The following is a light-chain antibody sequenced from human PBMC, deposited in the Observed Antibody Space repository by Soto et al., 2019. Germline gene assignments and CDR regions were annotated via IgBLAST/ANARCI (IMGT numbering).Light chain of an antibody. CDR3: QQNGSSIT. CDR2: GAS. Sequence: EIVMTHSPATLSVCPWEIATLSCRASQSVRGNLAWYQQKPGQAPRLLIYGASSRATGIPDRFSGSGSGTDFTLTISRLEPEDFAVFYCQQNGSSITFGQGTRLEIK. V-gene: IGKV3-20*01. J-gene: IGKJ5*01. CDR1: QSVRGN.